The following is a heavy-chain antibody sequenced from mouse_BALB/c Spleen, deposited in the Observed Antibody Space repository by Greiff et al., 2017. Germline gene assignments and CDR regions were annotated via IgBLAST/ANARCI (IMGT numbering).Heavy chain of an antibody. D-gene: IGHD2-12*01. CDR1: GYTFTSYW. J-gene: IGHJ4*01. CDR3: ASVYDGTGYYAMDY. CDR2: IYPGDGDT. V-gene: IGHV1-87*01. Sequence: VQRVESGAELARPGASVKLSCKASGYTFTSYWMQWVKQRPGQGLEWIGAIYPGDGDTRYTQKFKGKATLTADKSSSTAYMQLSSLASEDSAVYYCASVYDGTGYYAMDYWGQGTSVTVSS.